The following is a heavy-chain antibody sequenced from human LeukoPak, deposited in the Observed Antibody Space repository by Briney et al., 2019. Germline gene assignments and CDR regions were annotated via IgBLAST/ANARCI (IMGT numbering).Heavy chain of an antibody. J-gene: IGHJ4*02. CDR2: IYSTGDT. Sequence: SETLSLTCTVSGGSISGFYWSWIRQPPGKGLEWIGYIYSTGDTNSDPSLKSRVTVSLDTSKNQVSLRLSSVTAADTAVYYCARSPPGWYYDNSGQYYFDTWGQGALVTVSS. D-gene: IGHD3-22*01. CDR1: GGSISGFY. CDR3: ARSPPGWYYDNSGQYYFDT. V-gene: IGHV4-59*08.